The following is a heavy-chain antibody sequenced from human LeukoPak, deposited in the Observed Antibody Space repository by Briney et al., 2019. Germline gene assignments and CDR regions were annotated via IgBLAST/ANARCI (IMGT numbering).Heavy chain of an antibody. V-gene: IGHV4-4*07. Sequence: SSETLSLTCTVSGGSIVSHYWNWIRQPAGRGLEWIGRFYASGTTNTSPSLKSRVTMSVDTSKNQFSLKLSSVTAADTAVYYCAKDSSTWGNLAGHFDSWGQGTLVTVSS. D-gene: IGHD7-27*01. CDR2: FYASGTT. CDR1: GGSIVSHY. CDR3: AKDSSTWGNLAGHFDS. J-gene: IGHJ4*02.